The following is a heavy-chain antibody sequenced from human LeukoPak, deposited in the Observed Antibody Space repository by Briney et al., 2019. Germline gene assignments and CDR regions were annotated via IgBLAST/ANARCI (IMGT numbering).Heavy chain of an antibody. J-gene: IGHJ6*02. D-gene: IGHD6-13*01. CDR1: GFTFSSYA. CDR2: ISYDGSNK. CDR3: ARVKAAAGFRTYYYGMDV. V-gene: IGHV3-30-3*01. Sequence: GGSLRLSCAASGFTFSSYAMHWVRQAPGKGLEWVAVISYDGSNKYYADSVKGRFTISRDNSKNTLYLQLNSLRAEDTAVYYCARVKAAAGFRTYYYGMDVWGQGTTVTVSS.